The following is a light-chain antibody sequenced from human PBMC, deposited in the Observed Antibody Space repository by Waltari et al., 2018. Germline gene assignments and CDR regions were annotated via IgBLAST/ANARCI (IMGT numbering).Light chain of an antibody. V-gene: IGLV2-23*02. J-gene: IGLJ2*01. Sequence: QSAMTQPASVSGSPGQSLTISCTGTSTDTVNPKRVSWYQQHPGKAPKPMLSAVSKRPSVVSDRFSGSKSGDMASLTISGLQPEDEAEYFCSSYAGSSKGVFGGGTKVTVL. CDR2: AVS. CDR3: SSYAGSSKGV. CDR1: STDTVNPKR.